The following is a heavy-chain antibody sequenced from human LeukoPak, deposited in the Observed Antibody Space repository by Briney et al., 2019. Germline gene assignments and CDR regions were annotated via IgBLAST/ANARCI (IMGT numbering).Heavy chain of an antibody. V-gene: IGHV3-7*01. D-gene: IGHD3-3*01. J-gene: IGHJ4*02. CDR1: GFTFSSYW. Sequence: GGSLRLSCAASGFTFSSYWMSWVRQAPGKGLEWVANIKQDGSEKYYVDSVKGRFTISRDNAKNSLYLQMNSLRAEDTAVYYCAGGPPAYYDFWSGYYYFDYWGQGTLVTVSS. CDR3: AGGPPAYYDFWSGYYYFDY. CDR2: IKQDGSEK.